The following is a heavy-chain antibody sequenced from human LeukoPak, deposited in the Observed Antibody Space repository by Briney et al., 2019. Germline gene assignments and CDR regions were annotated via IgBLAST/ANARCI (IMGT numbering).Heavy chain of an antibody. CDR3: ARDRGGILDAFDI. CDR1: GGSISSGGYY. Sequence: PSETLSLTCTVSGGSISSGGYYWSWIRQHPGKGLEWIGYIYYSGSTYYNPSLKSRVTISVDTSKNQFSLKPSSVTAADTAVYYCARDRGGILDAFDIWGQGTMVTVSS. CDR2: IYYSGST. J-gene: IGHJ3*02. D-gene: IGHD2-15*01. V-gene: IGHV4-31*03.